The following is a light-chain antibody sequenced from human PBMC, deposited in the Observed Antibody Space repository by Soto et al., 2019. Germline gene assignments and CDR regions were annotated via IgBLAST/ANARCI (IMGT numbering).Light chain of an antibody. J-gene: IGKJ5*01. CDR1: QGIDTY. V-gene: IGKV1-39*01. CDR2: AAS. CDR3: QQTYNTPIT. Sequence: DIQMAQSPSSLSASVGDRVTITCRASQGIDTYLNWYQQKPGKAPKLLIYAASSLQSGVPSRFSGSGSETDFTLTISSLQPEDFATYYCQQTYNTPITFGQGTRLEIK.